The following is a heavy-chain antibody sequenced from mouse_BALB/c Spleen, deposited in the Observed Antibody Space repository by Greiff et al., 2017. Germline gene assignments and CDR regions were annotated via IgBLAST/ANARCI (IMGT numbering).Heavy chain of an antibody. CDR2: ISDGGSYT. V-gene: IGHV5-4*02. CDR3: ARDITTATRDAMDY. Sequence: DVHLVESGGGLVKPGGSLKLSCAASGFTFSDYYMYWVRQTPEKRLEWVATISDGGSYTYYPDSVKGRFTISRDNAKNNLYLQMSSLKSEDTAMYYCARDITTATRDAMDYWGQGTSVTVSS. D-gene: IGHD1-2*01. J-gene: IGHJ4*01. CDR1: GFTFSDYY.